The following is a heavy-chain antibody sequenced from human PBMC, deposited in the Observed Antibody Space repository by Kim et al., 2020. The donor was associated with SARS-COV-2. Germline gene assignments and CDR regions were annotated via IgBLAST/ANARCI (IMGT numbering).Heavy chain of an antibody. CDR1: GDSVSSNSAA. CDR3: ARDHPRTYYDFWSGREGFDA. CDR2: TYYRSKWYN. Sequence: SQTLSLTCAISGDSVSSNSAAWNWIRQSPSRGLEWLGRTYYRSKWYNDYAVSVKSRITINPDTSKNQFSLQLNSVTPEDTAVYYCARDHPRTYYDFWSGREGFDASSKGSLVTVSS. V-gene: IGHV6-1*01. J-gene: IGHJ5*02. D-gene: IGHD3-3*01.